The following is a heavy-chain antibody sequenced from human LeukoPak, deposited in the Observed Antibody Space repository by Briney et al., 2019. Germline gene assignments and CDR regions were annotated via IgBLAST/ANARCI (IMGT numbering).Heavy chain of an antibody. CDR2: IYYSGST. CDR1: GGSISSYY. J-gene: IGHJ4*02. CDR3: ARASSGYYYVDY. D-gene: IGHD3-22*01. V-gene: IGHV4-59*01. Sequence: SETLSLTCTVSGGSISSYYWSWIRQPPGKGLEWIGYIYYSGSTNYNPSLKSRVTISVGTSKNQFSLKLSSVTAADTAVYYCARASSGYYYVDYWGQGTLVTVSS.